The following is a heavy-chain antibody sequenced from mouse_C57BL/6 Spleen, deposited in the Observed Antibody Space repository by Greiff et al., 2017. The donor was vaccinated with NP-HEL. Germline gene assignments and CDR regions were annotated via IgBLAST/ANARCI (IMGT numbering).Heavy chain of an antibody. V-gene: IGHV2-2*01. CDR3: ASDYDRYYYAMDY. Sequence: QVHVKQSGPGLVQPSQSLSITCTVSGFSLTSYGVHWVRQSPGKGLEWLGVIWSGGSTDYNAAFISRLSISKDNSKSQVFFKMNSLQADDTAIYYCASDYDRYYYAMDYWGQGTSVTVSS. J-gene: IGHJ4*01. D-gene: IGHD2-4*01. CDR1: GFSLTSYG. CDR2: IWSGGST.